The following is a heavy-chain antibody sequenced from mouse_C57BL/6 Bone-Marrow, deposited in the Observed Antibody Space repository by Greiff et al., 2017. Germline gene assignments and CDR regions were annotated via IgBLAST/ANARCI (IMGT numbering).Heavy chain of an antibody. CDR2: IYPGSGST. V-gene: IGHV1-55*01. J-gene: IGHJ1*03. CDR3: ARPYYSNYWYFDV. D-gene: IGHD2-5*01. Sequence: QVQLKQSGAELVKPGASVKMSCKASGYTFTSYWLTWVTQRPGQGLEWIGDIYPGSGSTNYNEKFKSKATLTVDTSSSTAYMQLSSLTSEDSAVYYCARPYYSNYWYFDVWGTGTTVTVSS. CDR1: GYTFTSYW.